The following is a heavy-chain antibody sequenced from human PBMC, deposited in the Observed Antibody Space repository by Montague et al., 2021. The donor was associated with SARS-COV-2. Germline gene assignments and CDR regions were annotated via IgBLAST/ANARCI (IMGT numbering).Heavy chain of an antibody. CDR1: GGSISSGGYY. V-gene: IGHV4-31*03. D-gene: IGHD2-15*01. CDR3: ARDTGISRAFDI. CDR2: IYYSGST. Sequence: TLSLTCTVSGGSISSGGYYWSWIRQPPGKGLEWIGYIYYSGSTYYNPSLKSRVTISVDTSKNQFSLKLSSVTAADTAVYYCARDTGISRAFDIWGQGTMVTVSS. J-gene: IGHJ3*02.